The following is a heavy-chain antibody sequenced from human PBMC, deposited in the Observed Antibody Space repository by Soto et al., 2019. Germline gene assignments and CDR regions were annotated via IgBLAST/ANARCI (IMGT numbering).Heavy chain of an antibody. D-gene: IGHD2-21*01. Sequence: QVQLQESGPGLVKPSQTLSLTCTVSGDSISRGGYYWNWIRQHTRKGLELIGYIYHSGSTNYNPSLKGRVTISVSTSKNQLSLELSSVTAADTAIYYCARDGAGAYGLGWFDPWGQGILVTVSS. CDR3: ARDGAGAYGLGWFDP. CDR1: GDSISRGGYY. V-gene: IGHV4-31*03. CDR2: IYHSGST. J-gene: IGHJ5*02.